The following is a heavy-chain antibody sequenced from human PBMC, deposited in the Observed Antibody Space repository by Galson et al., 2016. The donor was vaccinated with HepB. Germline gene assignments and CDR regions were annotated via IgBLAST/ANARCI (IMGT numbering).Heavy chain of an antibody. CDR3: ARDEAPAEGDWWGLIDY. CDR2: ISNSSSYI. CDR1: GFTFSTYD. Sequence: SLRLSCAASGFTFSTYDMNWVRQAPGKGLEWVSSISNSSSYIYYADSVKGRFTVSRDNAKNSLFLQMNSLRAEDTAVYYCARDEAPAEGDWWGLIDYWGQGILVTVSS. J-gene: IGHJ4*02. D-gene: IGHD6-13*01. V-gene: IGHV3-21*01.